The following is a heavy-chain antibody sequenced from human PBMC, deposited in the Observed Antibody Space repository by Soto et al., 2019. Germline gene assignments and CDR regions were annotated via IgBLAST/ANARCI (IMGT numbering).Heavy chain of an antibody. J-gene: IGHJ4*02. CDR3: ARELQWLTRCLDY. Sequence: PSGTLSHTCDISGVTVSSIRAAWNSIRQSQSRGLDWLGRTDYRSKWYNDYAVSVKSRITINPDTSKNQFSLQLNSVTPEDTAGYYCARELQWLTRCLDYWGQGTQVTVSS. CDR2: TDYRSKWYN. D-gene: IGHD6-19*01. CDR1: GVTVSSIRAA. V-gene: IGHV6-1*01.